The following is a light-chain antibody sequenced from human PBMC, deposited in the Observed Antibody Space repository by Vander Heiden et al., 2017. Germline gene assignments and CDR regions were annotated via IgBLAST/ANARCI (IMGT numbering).Light chain of an antibody. CDR2: EDY. Sequence: YALPQPPSVSVSPRQTARLTCSGAGFPQKYAYWHQQKLGPAPVLVIDEDYRRPSGIPERFSGSTSGTMATSTTRRSQEEDEADYCCYSIDSRGNHRGVFGGGTKVTVL. V-gene: IGLV3-10*01. CDR1: GFPQKY. J-gene: IGLJ3*02. CDR3: YSIDSRGNHRGV.